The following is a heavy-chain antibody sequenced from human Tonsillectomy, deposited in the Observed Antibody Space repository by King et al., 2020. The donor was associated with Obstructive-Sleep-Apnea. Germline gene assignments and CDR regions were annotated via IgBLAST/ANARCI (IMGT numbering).Heavy chain of an antibody. CDR1: GFSFSSCA. CDR3: VREGSASYGDY. V-gene: IGHV3-23*04. Sequence: VQLVESGGGFVQPGGSLRLSCAASGFSFSSCAMSWVRQAPGKGLLWVSALSDSGRGTYYADSVKGRVTISRDNSKKTLYLQMNSLRAEDTAVYYCVREGSASYGDYWGQGTLVSVSS. D-gene: IGHD1-26*01. CDR2: LSDSGRGT. J-gene: IGHJ4*02.